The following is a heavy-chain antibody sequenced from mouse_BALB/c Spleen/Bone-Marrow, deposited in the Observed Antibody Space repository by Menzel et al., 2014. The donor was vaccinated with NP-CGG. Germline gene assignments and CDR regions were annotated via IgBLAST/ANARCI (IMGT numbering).Heavy chain of an antibody. CDR1: GYTFTTYV. V-gene: IGHV1-14*01. CDR2: INPYNDGA. Sequence: EVKLMESGPELVKPGASVKMSCKASGYTFTTYVMHWVKQKPGQGLEWIGYINPYNDGAKYNEKFKGKATLTSDKSSSTAYMELSSLTSEDSAVYYCGRDYYGSTSFAYWGQGTLVTVSA. CDR3: GRDYYGSTSFAY. D-gene: IGHD1-1*01. J-gene: IGHJ3*01.